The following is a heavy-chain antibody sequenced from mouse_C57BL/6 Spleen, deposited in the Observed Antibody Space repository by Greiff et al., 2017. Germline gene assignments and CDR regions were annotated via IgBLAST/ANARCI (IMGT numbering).Heavy chain of an antibody. CDR1: GFTFSDYY. CDR3: ARIYDGYYVDYFDY. D-gene: IGHD2-3*01. CDR2: INYDGSST. V-gene: IGHV5-16*01. J-gene: IGHJ2*01. Sequence: EVKLMESEGGLVQPGSSMKLSCTASGFTFSDYYMAWVRQVPEKGLEWVANINYDGSSTYYLDSLKSRFIISRDNAKNILYLQMSSLKSEDTATYYCARIYDGYYVDYFDYWGQGTTLTVSS.